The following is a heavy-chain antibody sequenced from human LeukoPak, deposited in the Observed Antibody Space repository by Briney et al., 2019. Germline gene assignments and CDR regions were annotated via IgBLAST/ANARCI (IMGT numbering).Heavy chain of an antibody. CDR1: GFTFSSYA. V-gene: IGHV3-23*01. J-gene: IGHJ4*02. Sequence: PGASLRFSCAASGFTFSSYAMSWVRQAPGKGLEWVSAISGSGGSTYYADSVKGRFTIPRDNSKNTLYLQMNSLRAEDTAVYYCAKEPYDSSLYYFDYWGQGTLVTVSS. CDR2: ISGSGGST. CDR3: AKEPYDSSLYYFDY. D-gene: IGHD3-22*01.